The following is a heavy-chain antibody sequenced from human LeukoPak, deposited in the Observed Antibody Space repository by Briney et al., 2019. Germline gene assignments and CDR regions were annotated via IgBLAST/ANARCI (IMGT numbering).Heavy chain of an antibody. CDR3: AKDVGWSPHYFDY. J-gene: IGHJ4*02. CDR1: GFTFSSYW. CDR2: IKQDGSEK. Sequence: GGSLRLSCAASGFTFSSYWMSWVRQAPGKGLEWVANIKQDGSEKYYVDSVKGRFTISRDNAKNSLYLQMNSLRAEDMALYYCAKDVGWSPHYFDYWGQGTLVTVSS. V-gene: IGHV3-7*03. D-gene: IGHD6-19*01.